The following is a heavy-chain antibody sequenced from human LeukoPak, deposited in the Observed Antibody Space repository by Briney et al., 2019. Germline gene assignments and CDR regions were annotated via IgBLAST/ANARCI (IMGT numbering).Heavy chain of an antibody. CDR1: GXSIRSYY. CDR3: ARYRNYYFDY. Sequence: SETLSLTCSVSGXSIRSYYWSWIRQPPGKGLEWIGYIYYSGNTNYNPSLKSRVTISEDTSKNQFSLKLSSVTAADTAVYYCARYRNYYFDYWGQGTLVTVSS. J-gene: IGHJ4*02. V-gene: IGHV4-59*08. CDR2: IYYSGNT. D-gene: IGHD3-10*01.